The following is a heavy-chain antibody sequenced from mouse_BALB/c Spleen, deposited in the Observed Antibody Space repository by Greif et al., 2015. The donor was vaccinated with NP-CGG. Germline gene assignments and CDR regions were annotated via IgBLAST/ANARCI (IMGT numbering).Heavy chain of an antibody. V-gene: IGHV1-9*01. CDR2: ILPGSGST. J-gene: IGHJ3*01. Sequence: VQLQQSGAELMKPGASVKISCKATGYTFSSYWIEWVKQRPGHGLEWIGGILPGSGSTNYNEKFKGKATFTADTSSNTAYMQLSSLTSEDSAVYYCASPTATAWFAYWGQGTLVTVSA. CDR3: ASPTATAWFAY. CDR1: GYTFSSYW. D-gene: IGHD1-2*01.